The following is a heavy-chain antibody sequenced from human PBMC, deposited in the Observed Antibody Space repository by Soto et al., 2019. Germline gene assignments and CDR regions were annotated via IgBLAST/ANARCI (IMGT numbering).Heavy chain of an antibody. D-gene: IGHD1-26*01. CDR3: ARGETYELDAFDI. J-gene: IGHJ3*02. Sequence: QVQLVQSGAEVKKPGSSVKVSCKASGGTFSSYAISWVRQAPGQGLEWMGGIIPIFGTANYAQKFQGRVTITADESTSTADRELSRLRSEDTAVYYCARGETYELDAFDIWGQGTMVTVSS. CDR2: IIPIFGTA. CDR1: GGTFSSYA. V-gene: IGHV1-69*01.